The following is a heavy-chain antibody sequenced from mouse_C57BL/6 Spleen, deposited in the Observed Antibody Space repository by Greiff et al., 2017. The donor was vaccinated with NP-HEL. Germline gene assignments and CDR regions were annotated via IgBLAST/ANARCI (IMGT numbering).Heavy chain of an antibody. J-gene: IGHJ4*01. Sequence: EVQLVESGGGLVKPGGSLKLSCAASGFTFSSYAMSWVRQTPEKRLEWVATISDGGSYTYYPDNVKGRFTISRDNAKNNLYLQMSHLKSEDTAMYYCARDRGRSFAMDYWGQGTSVTVSS. CDR3: ARDRGRSFAMDY. V-gene: IGHV5-4*01. D-gene: IGHD3-3*01. CDR1: GFTFSSYA. CDR2: ISDGGSYT.